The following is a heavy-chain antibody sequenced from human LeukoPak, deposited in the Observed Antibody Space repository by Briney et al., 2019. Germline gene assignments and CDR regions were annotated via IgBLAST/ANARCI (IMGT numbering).Heavy chain of an antibody. D-gene: IGHD3-22*01. J-gene: IGHJ4*02. CDR3: ARVRALSYYDSSGDLYYFDY. CDR1: GGSFSSYY. CDR2: IYSTGST. Sequence: SGTLSLSCAVSGGSFSSYYWSWIRQPPGKGLEWVWYIYSTGSTIYNPSPKSGVTISLETTTNQLSLKLRSMPAADTAVYYCARVRALSYYDSSGDLYYFDYGGKGTLVTVSS. V-gene: IGHV4-59*01.